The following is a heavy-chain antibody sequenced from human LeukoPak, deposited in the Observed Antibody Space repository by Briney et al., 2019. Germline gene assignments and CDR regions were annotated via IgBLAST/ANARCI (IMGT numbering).Heavy chain of an antibody. V-gene: IGHV1-18*01. Sequence: GASVKVSCKASGYTFTSYGISWVRQAPGQGLEWMGWISAYNGNTNYAQKLQGRVTMTTDTSTSTACMELRSLRSDDTAVYYCARDREIAAAGPPTWDAFDIWGQGTMVTVSS. J-gene: IGHJ3*02. CDR1: GYTFTSYG. CDR2: ISAYNGNT. D-gene: IGHD6-13*01. CDR3: ARDREIAAAGPPTWDAFDI.